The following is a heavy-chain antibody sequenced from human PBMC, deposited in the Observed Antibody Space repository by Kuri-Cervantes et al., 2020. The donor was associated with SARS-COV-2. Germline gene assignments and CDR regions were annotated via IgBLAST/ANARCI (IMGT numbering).Heavy chain of an antibody. V-gene: IGHV1-46*03. CDR3: ARDPTVTTSTYYYYYYMDV. J-gene: IGHJ6*03. Sequence: ASVKVSCKASGYTFTSYYMHWVQQAPGQGLEWMGIINPSGGSTSYAQKFQGRVTMTRDTSTSTVYMELSSLRSEDTAVYYCARDPTVTTSTYYYYYYMDVWGKGTTVTVSS. CDR2: INPSGGST. CDR1: GYTFTSYY. D-gene: IGHD4-11*01.